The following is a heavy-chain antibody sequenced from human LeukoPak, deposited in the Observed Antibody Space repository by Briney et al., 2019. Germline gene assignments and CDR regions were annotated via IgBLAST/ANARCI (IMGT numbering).Heavy chain of an antibody. J-gene: IGHJ4*02. CDR1: GFTLSSYS. D-gene: IGHD2-8*01. CDR2: ISGDSSTK. CDR3: ARVKYCSNGIRYNRYYFDY. Sequence: GGSLRPSYEASGFTLSSYSMNWPRRAPGKGLEWLSYISGDSSTKYYADSVKGRFTISRDNAKNSLYLQMNSLRDEDTAVYYCARVKYCSNGIRYNRYYFDYWGQGTLVTVSS. V-gene: IGHV3-48*02.